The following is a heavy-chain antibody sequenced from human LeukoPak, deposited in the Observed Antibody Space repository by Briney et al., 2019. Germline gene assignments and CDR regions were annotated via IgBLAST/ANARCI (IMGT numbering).Heavy chain of an antibody. V-gene: IGHV3-23*01. J-gene: IGHJ4*02. CDR2: ISGSGGST. CDR1: GFTLSSYA. D-gene: IGHD6-13*01. CDR3: AKGCLRYSSSWSDY. Sequence: GGSLRLSCAASGFTLSSYAMSCVRHAPGKGLEWVSDISGSGGSTYYADSVKGRFTISRDNSKNTLYLQMNSLRAEDTAVYYCAKGCLRYSSSWSDYWGQGTLVTVSS.